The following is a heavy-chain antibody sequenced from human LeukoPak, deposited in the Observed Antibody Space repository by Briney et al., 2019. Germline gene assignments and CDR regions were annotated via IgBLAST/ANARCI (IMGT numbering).Heavy chain of an antibody. Sequence: ESGGSLRLSCEVSGFSFGTYWMHWVRQAPGKGLVWVSRINSDGSSTSYADSVKGRFTISRDNAKNTLYLQMNSLRAEDTAVYYCARGPIVVVTADSPKSREAASDFDYWGQGILVTVSS. D-gene: IGHD2-21*02. CDR3: ARGPIVVVTADSPKSREAASDFDY. J-gene: IGHJ4*02. CDR2: INSDGSST. V-gene: IGHV3-74*01. CDR1: GFSFGTYW.